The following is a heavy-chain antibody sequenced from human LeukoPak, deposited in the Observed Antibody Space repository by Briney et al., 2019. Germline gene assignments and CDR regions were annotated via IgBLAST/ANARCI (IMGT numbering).Heavy chain of an antibody. V-gene: IGHV4-38-2*01. CDR2: IYHSGST. Sequence: PSETVSLTCAVSGYSISSGYYWGWIRQPPGKGLEWIGSIYHSGSTYYNPSPKSRVTISVDTSKNQFSLKLSSVTAADTPVYYCARLARYSYGYYFDYWGQGTLVTVSS. CDR1: GYSISSGYY. J-gene: IGHJ4*02. CDR3: ARLARYSYGYYFDY. D-gene: IGHD5-18*01.